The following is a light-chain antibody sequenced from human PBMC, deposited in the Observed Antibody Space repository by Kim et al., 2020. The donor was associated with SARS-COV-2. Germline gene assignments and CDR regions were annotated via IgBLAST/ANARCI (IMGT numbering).Light chain of an antibody. CDR1: TSNIGSNY. CDR2: TNN. CDR3: ATWDDRLSGPV. Sequence: GQSVTITCSGSTSNIGSNYVYWFQQHPGTAPKLLIYTNNQRPSGVPDRFSGSKSGTSASLAIGGLRSEDEADYHCATWDDRLSGPVFGGGTQLTVL. J-gene: IGLJ3*02. V-gene: IGLV1-47*01.